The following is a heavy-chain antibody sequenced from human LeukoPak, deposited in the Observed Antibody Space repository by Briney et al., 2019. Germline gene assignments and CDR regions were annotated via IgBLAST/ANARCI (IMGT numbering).Heavy chain of an antibody. V-gene: IGHV3-23*01. Sequence: GGSLRLSCAASGFPLSSYAMSWVRQAPGKGLEWVSGISGGGGSTFYADSVKGRFTISRDNSRNTLYLQMNSLRAEDTAVYYCVNLYSSNYWGQGTLVTVSS. CDR2: ISGGGGST. D-gene: IGHD6-19*01. CDR1: GFPLSSYA. CDR3: VNLYSSNY. J-gene: IGHJ4*02.